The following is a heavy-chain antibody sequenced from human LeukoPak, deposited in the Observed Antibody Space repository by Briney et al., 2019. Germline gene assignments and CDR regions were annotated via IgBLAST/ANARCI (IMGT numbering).Heavy chain of an antibody. V-gene: IGHV1-18*01. CDR3: ARGSWRYFDSDAFDI. Sequence: ASVKVSCKASGGTFGSYAISWVRQAPGQGLEWMGWISAYNGNTNYAQKLQGRVTMTTDTSTSTAYMELRSLRSDDTAVYYCARGSWRYFDSDAFDIWGQGTMVTVSS. D-gene: IGHD3-9*01. CDR2: ISAYNGNT. J-gene: IGHJ3*02. CDR1: GGTFGSYA.